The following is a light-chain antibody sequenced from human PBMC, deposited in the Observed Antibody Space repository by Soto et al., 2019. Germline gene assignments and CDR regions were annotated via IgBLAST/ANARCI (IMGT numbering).Light chain of an antibody. Sequence: DIQMTQSPSTLSASVGDRVAITCRASQSISTWLAWYQQKPGKAPKLLIYKASTLESGVPSRFSGSGSGTEFTLTISSLQPDDFATYYGQQYNSFSRTFGQGTKLESK. CDR2: KAS. J-gene: IGKJ2*01. V-gene: IGKV1-5*03. CDR1: QSISTW. CDR3: QQYNSFSRT.